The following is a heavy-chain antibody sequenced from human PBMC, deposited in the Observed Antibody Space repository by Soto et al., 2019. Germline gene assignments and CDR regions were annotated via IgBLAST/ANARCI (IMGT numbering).Heavy chain of an antibody. V-gene: IGHV4-59*01. CDR1: GGSISSYY. CDR2: IYYSGST. Sequence: SETLSLTCTVSGGSISSYYWSWIRQPPGKGLEWIGYIYYSGSTNYNPSLKSRVTISVDTSKNQFSLKLSSVTAADTAVYYCAKGFITLENINWFDPWGPGTLVTAS. D-gene: IGHD1-1*01. CDR3: AKGFITLENINWFDP. J-gene: IGHJ5*02.